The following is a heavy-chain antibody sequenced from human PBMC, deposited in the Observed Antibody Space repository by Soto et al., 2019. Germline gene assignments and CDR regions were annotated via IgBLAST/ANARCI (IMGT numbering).Heavy chain of an antibody. V-gene: IGHV4-31*03. D-gene: IGHD3-9*01. J-gene: IGHJ5*02. CDR2: IYYRGNT. CDR1: GGSINSGGYH. Sequence: PSETLSLTCSVSGGSINSGGYHWTWIRQHPEKGLEWIGYIYYRGNTYYNPSLRSRLTISVDTSKNQFSLNLTSVTAADTAVYYCARTYDIGFRDWFDPWGQGTLVTVSS. CDR3: ARTYDIGFRDWFDP.